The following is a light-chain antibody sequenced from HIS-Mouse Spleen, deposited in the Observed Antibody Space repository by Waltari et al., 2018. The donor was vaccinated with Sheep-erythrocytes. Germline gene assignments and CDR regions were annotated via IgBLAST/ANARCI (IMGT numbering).Light chain of an antibody. J-gene: IGLJ1*01. V-gene: IGLV2-11*01. CDR3: CSYAGSYNHV. CDR2: DVS. CDR1: SSDVGGYNY. Sequence: QSALTQPASVSGSPGQSATISCTGTSSDVGGYNYVPWYQHHPGKAPKLMIYDVSKRPSGVPDRFSGSKSGNTASLTISGLQAEDEADYYCCSYAGSYNHVFATGTKVTVL.